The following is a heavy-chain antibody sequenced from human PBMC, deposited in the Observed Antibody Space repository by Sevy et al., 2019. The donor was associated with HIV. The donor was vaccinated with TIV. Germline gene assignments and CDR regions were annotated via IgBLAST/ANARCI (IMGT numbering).Heavy chain of an antibody. CDR3: NTDPIIVLLVTDGMDV. D-gene: IGHD2-8*02. CDR2: IKAKSDGGTI. CDR1: GFTFSYAW. J-gene: IGHJ6*02. V-gene: IGHV3-15*01. Sequence: GGSLRLSCAASGFTFSYAWMSWVRQAPGKGLEWVGRIKAKSDGGTIDYAAPVKGRFTISSDDSKNTLYLQMNSLKTVDTGIYYCNTDPIIVLLVTDGMDVWGQGTTVTVSS.